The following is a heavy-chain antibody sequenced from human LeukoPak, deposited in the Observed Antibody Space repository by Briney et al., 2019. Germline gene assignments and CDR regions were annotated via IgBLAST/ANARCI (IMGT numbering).Heavy chain of an antibody. V-gene: IGHV1-18*01. J-gene: IGHJ4*02. CDR3: ARGSSGYPRYFDY. CDR1: GYTFTSYG. Sequence: ASVKVSCKASGYTFTSYGISWVRQAPGQGLEWMGWISAYNGNTNYAQKLQGRVTITRDTSASTAYMELSSLRSEDTAVYYCARGSSGYPRYFDYWGQGPLVTVSS. CDR2: ISAYNGNT. D-gene: IGHD3-22*01.